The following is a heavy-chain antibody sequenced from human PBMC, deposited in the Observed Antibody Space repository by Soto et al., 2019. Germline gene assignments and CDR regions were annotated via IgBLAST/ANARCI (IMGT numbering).Heavy chain of an antibody. Sequence: PGGSLRLSCAASGFTFSSSWMSWVRQAPGKRLEWVADINHVGSEILYVDSVKGRFTVSRDNTKNSVYLQMNSLRAEDTALYYCARDPAWGSLDYWGLGTLVTVSS. CDR2: INHVGSEI. CDR1: GFTFSSSW. CDR3: ARDPAWGSLDY. D-gene: IGHD7-27*01. V-gene: IGHV3-7*01. J-gene: IGHJ4*02.